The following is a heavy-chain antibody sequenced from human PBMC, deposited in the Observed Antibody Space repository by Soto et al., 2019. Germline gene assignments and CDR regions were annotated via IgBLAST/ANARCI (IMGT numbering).Heavy chain of an antibody. D-gene: IGHD2-2*02. CDR3: ARDPGGCSSSTDCYNLYYFDY. J-gene: IGHJ4*02. V-gene: IGHV1-2*02. CDR2: ITPNSGGT. Sequence: GASVKVSCKASGYTFTGYYIHWVRQAPGQGLEWMGWITPNSGGTNYAQKFQGRVTMTRDTSISTAYMELSRLRSDDTAVFYCARDPGGCSSSTDCYNLYYFDYWGQGTPVTVSS. CDR1: GYTFTGYY.